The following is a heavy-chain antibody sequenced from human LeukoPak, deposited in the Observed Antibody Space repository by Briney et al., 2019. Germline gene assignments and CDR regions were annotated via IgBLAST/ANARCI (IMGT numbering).Heavy chain of an antibody. CDR2: INPNSGGT. CDR3: ARDLPRDYYERAFDI. D-gene: IGHD3-22*01. J-gene: IGHJ3*02. CDR1: GYTFTGYY. Sequence: ASVKVSCKASGYTFTGYYMHWVRQAPGQGLEWMGWINPNSGGTNYAQKFQGRVTMTRDTSISTAYMELRSLRSDDTAVYYCARDLPRDYYERAFDIWGQGTMVTVSS. V-gene: IGHV1-2*02.